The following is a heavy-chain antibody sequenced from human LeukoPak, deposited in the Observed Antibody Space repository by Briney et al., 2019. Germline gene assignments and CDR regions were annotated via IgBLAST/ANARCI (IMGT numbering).Heavy chain of an antibody. V-gene: IGHV3-9*01. Sequence: GGSLRLSCAASGFTFDDYAMHWVRQAPGKGLEWVSGISWNSGSIGYADSVKGRFTISRDNAKNSLYLQMNSLRAEDTAVYYCARPRLSYCSGGSCYSYYFDYWGQGTLVTVSS. D-gene: IGHD2-15*01. CDR2: ISWNSGSI. CDR3: ARPRLSYCSGGSCYSYYFDY. CDR1: GFTFDDYA. J-gene: IGHJ4*02.